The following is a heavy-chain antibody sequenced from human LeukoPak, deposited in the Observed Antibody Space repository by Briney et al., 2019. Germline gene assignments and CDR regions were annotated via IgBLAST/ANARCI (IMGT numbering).Heavy chain of an antibody. Sequence: SETLSLTCAVYGGSFSGYYWSWIRQPPGKGLEWIGEINHSGSTNYNPSLKSRVTISVDTSKNQFSLKLSSVTAADTAVYYCARAGVFTTVTIDSPAYYYYMDVWGKGTTVTVSS. CDR1: GGSFSGYY. J-gene: IGHJ6*03. V-gene: IGHV4-34*01. D-gene: IGHD4-17*01. CDR3: ARAGVFTTVTIDSPAYYYYMDV. CDR2: INHSGST.